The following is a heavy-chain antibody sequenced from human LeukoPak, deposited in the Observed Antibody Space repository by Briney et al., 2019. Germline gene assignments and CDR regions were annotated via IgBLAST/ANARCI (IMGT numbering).Heavy chain of an antibody. D-gene: IGHD2-2*01. V-gene: IGHV1-18*01. J-gene: IGHJ6*02. CDR3: ARYCSSIRCSYGMDV. CDR2: ISAYNGNT. CDR1: DYTFTRSG. Sequence: ASVKVSCKASDYTFTRSGISWVRQAPGQGLEWMGWISAYNGNTNYAQKLQGRVTMTTDTSTGTAYMELRRLRSDDTAVYYCARYCSSIRCSYGMDVWGQGTTVTVSS.